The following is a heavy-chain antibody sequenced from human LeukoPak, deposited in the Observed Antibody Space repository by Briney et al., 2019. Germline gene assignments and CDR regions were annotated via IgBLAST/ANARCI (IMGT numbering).Heavy chain of an antibody. D-gene: IGHD3-10*01. J-gene: IGHJ4*02. CDR3: ARFGSLRVPIHDY. Sequence: SETLSLTCTVSGGSISSYYWSWIRQPPGKGLEWIGYIYYSGSTNYSPSLKSRVTISVDTSKNQFSLNLSSVTAADTAVYYCARFGSLRVPIHDYWGQGTLVTVSS. CDR2: IYYSGST. CDR1: GGSISSYY. V-gene: IGHV4-59*01.